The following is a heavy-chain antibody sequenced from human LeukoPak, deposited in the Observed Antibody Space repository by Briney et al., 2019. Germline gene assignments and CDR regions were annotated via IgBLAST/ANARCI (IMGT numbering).Heavy chain of an antibody. Sequence: ASVKVSCKASGYTFTSYDINWVRQATGQGLEWMGWMNPNSGNTGYAQKFQGRVTMTWNTSISTAYMELSSLRSEDTAVYYCARPPRIAAGNRWFDPWGQGTLVTVSS. CDR2: MNPNSGNT. CDR1: GYTFTSYD. J-gene: IGHJ5*02. CDR3: ARPPRIAAGNRWFDP. D-gene: IGHD6-13*01. V-gene: IGHV1-8*01.